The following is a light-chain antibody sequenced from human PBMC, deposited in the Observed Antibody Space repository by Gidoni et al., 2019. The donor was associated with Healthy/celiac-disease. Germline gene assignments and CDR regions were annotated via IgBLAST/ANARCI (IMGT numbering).Light chain of an antibody. CDR1: QSVSSSY. J-gene: IGKJ3*01. Sequence: EIVLTQSPGTLSLSPGERATLSCRASQSVSSSYLAWYQQKPGQAPRLLIYCASSRATGVPDRLSGSGCGTDFTLTISRLVPEDFAVYYCQQYGSSPLFTFGPGTKVDIK. CDR2: CAS. V-gene: IGKV3-20*01. CDR3: QQYGSSPLFT.